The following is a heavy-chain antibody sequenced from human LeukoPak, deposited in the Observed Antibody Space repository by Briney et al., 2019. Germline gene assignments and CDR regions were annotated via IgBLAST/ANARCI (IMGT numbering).Heavy chain of an antibody. CDR3: AKWGDYDILTGYYDSDY. Sequence: PGGSLRLSCAASGFTFSNYAMSWVRQAPGKGLEWVSAIVGSGSNTYYADSTKGRFTISRDNPKNTLYLQMNSLRAEDTAVYYCAKWGDYDILTGYYDSDYWGQGTLVTVSS. CDR1: GFTFSNYA. J-gene: IGHJ4*02. CDR2: IVGSGSNT. V-gene: IGHV3-23*01. D-gene: IGHD3-9*01.